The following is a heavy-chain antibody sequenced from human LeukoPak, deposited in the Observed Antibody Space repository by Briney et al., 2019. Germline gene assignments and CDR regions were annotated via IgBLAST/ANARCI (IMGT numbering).Heavy chain of an antibody. J-gene: IGHJ6*04. D-gene: IGHD3-10*01. CDR2: ISAYSGNT. V-gene: IGHV1-18*04. CDR3: ARNSPGYYGSGSRMDV. Sequence: ASVKVSCKASGYTFTSYGISWVRQAPGQGLEWMGWISAYSGNTNYAQKLQGRVTMTTDTSTSTAYMELRSLRFDDTAVYYCARNSPGYYGSGSRMDVWGKGTTVTVSS. CDR1: GYTFTSYG.